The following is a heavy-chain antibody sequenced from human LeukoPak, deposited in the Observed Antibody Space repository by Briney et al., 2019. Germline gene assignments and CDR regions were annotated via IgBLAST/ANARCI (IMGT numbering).Heavy chain of an antibody. Sequence: GGSLRLSCAASGFTLSSYAMSWVRQAPGKGLEWVSIIYSDGSAYYADSVRGRFTISRDDSNNTLSLQMNNLKPEDSAVYYCARDVPAPHWGQGTLVTVSS. CDR3: ARDVPAPH. CDR1: GFTLSSYA. D-gene: IGHD2-2*01. J-gene: IGHJ1*01. V-gene: IGHV3-66*02. CDR2: IYSDGSA.